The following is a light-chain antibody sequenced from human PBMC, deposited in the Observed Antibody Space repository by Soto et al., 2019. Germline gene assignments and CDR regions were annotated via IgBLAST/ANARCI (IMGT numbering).Light chain of an antibody. Sequence: DIQMTQSPSSLSASVGDIVTITCRASQSISSYLNWYQQKPGKAPKLLIYAASSLQSGVPSRFSGSGSGTDFTLTISSLQPEDLETYYCQQSYSTLLTFGGGTKVEIK. CDR2: AAS. CDR3: QQSYSTLLT. J-gene: IGKJ4*01. V-gene: IGKV1-39*01. CDR1: QSISSY.